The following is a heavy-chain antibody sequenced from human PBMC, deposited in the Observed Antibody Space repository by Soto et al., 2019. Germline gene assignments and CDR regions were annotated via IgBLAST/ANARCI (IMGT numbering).Heavy chain of an antibody. Sequence: QVQLQQWGAGLLMPSETLSLTCAVYGGSFSGYYWSWIRQPPGKGLEWIGEINHSGSTNYNPSLKSRVTISVDTSKNQFPLKLSSVTAADTAVYYCARATVENDAFDIWGQGTMVTVSS. CDR3: ARATVENDAFDI. J-gene: IGHJ3*02. V-gene: IGHV4-34*01. CDR1: GGSFSGYY. CDR2: INHSGST. D-gene: IGHD1-1*01.